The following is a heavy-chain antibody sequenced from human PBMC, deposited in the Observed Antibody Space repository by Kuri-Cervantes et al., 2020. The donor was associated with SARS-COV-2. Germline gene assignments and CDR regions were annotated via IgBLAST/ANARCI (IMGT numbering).Heavy chain of an antibody. CDR3: ARARKPGYSSSWSPGGWFDP. Sequence: ESLKISCAVYGGSFSGYYWSWIRQPPGKGLEWIGEINHSGSTNYNPSLKSRVTVSVDTSKNQFSLKLSSVTAADTAVYYCARARKPGYSSSWSPGGWFDPWGQGTLVTVSS. J-gene: IGHJ5*02. V-gene: IGHV4-34*01. CDR2: INHSGST. CDR1: GGSFSGYY. D-gene: IGHD6-13*01.